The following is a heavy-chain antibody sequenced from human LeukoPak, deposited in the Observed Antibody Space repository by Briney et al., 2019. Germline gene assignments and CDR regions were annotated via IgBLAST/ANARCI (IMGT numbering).Heavy chain of an antibody. CDR1: GFTFSDYW. Sequence: PGGSLRLSCTGSGFTFSDYWMTWARQAPGKGLEWVANLRPDGSDKYYVDSVKGRFTISRDNAKKLVYLQMKSLRAEDTAVCYCARDAYDDASESWGQGTLVTVSS. CDR3: ARDAYDDASES. V-gene: IGHV3-7*01. CDR2: LRPDGSDK. J-gene: IGHJ5*02. D-gene: IGHD3-3*01.